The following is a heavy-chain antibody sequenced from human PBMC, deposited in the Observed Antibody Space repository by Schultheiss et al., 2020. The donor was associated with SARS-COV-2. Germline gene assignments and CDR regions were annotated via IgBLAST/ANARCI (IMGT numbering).Heavy chain of an antibody. CDR1: GFTFSSYA. V-gene: IGHV3-23*01. J-gene: IGHJ4*02. CDR2: ISGSGGST. D-gene: IGHD2-15*01. Sequence: GGSLRLSCAASGFTFSSYAMSWVRQAPGKGLEWVSAISGSGGSTYYADSVKGRFTISRDNSKNTLYLQMNSLRAEDTAVYYCAKLDGKSILGYCSGGSCYSLPDYWGQGTLVTVSS. CDR3: AKLDGKSILGYCSGGSCYSLPDY.